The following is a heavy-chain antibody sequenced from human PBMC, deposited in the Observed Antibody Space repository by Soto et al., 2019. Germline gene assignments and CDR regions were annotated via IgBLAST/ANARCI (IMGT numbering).Heavy chain of an antibody. CDR2: INPCGGST. V-gene: IGHV1-46*01. J-gene: IGHJ6*02. CDR3: ARAGTFYGMDV. Sequence: QVQLVQSGAEVKKPGASVKVSCKESGYTFTSYYMNWVLQAPGQGLEWIGIINPCGGSTSYAQKFQGIVTMTSDTSRRTVYMELSSLRSEDTAVYYCARAGTFYGMDVCGQGTSGSFSS. CDR1: GYTFTSYY. D-gene: IGHD1-1*01.